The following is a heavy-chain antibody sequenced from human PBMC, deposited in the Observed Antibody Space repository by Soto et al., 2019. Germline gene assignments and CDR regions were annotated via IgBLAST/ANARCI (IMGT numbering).Heavy chain of an antibody. J-gene: IGHJ6*02. CDR3: ARGGGAVAVGWFYYYYGMDV. D-gene: IGHD6-19*01. CDR1: GGSFSGYY. CDR2: INHSGST. V-gene: IGHV4-34*01. Sequence: SETLSLTCAVYGGSFSGYYWSWIRQPPGKGLEWIGEINHSGSTNYNPSLKSRVTISVDTSKNQFSLKLSSVTAADTAVYYCARGGGAVAVGWFYYYYGMDVWGQGTTVTVS.